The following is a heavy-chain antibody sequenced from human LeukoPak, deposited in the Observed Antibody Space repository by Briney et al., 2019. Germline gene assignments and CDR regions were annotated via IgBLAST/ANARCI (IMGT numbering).Heavy chain of an antibody. Sequence: SGGSLRLSCAASGFTFSSYWMHWVRQAPGKGLVWVSRIKSDGSSTTYADSVKGRFTISRDNAKNTLYLQMNSLRAEDTAVYYCARVAARLGAFDIWGQGTMVTVSS. CDR2: IKSDGSST. CDR1: GFTFSSYW. J-gene: IGHJ3*02. V-gene: IGHV3-74*01. CDR3: ARVAARLGAFDI. D-gene: IGHD2-15*01.